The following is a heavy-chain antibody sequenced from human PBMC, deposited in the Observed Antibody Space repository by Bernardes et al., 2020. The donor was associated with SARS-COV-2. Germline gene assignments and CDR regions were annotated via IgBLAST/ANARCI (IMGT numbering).Heavy chain of an antibody. D-gene: IGHD3-16*02. CDR1: GFIFSSYG. V-gene: IGHV3-33*01. Sequence: GGSLRLSCPASGFIFSSYGMHWVRQAPGKGLEWVAVIWYDGSKKYYADSVQGRFTISRDNSKNILNLQMNSLRVEDTAVYYCARGDLGELSPYPLDIWGPGTMVTVSS. CDR3: ARGDLGELSPYPLDI. J-gene: IGHJ3*02. CDR2: IWYDGSKK.